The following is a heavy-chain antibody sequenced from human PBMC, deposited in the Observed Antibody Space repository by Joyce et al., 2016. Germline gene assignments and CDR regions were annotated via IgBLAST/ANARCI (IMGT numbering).Heavy chain of an antibody. CDR2: IHSGDTT. Sequence: EVQLVESGGGLSQPGGSLRLSCAAFGFSVSSYHMSWVRQAPGKWVEWLSVIHSGDTTHYADSVKGRFTISRDISKNTLYLQMNSLRAEDTAVYYCARSKVGASSYYHYGMDVGGQGTTVIVSS. CDR1: GFSVSSYH. J-gene: IGHJ6*02. V-gene: IGHV3-53*01. CDR3: ARSKVGASSYYHYGMDV. D-gene: IGHD1-26*01.